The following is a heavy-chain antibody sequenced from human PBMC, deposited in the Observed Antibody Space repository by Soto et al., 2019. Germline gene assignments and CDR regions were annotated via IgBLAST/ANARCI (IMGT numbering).Heavy chain of an antibody. D-gene: IGHD6-6*01. CDR2: IIPIFGTA. Sequence: QVQLVQSGADVKKPGSSVKVSCKASGGTFNNYAISWVRQAPGQGLEWVGGIIPIFGTADYAQKFQGRVTITADESTSTAYMELSSLRSEDTAVYYCVRAAISSSSSYWGQGTLVTVSS. J-gene: IGHJ4*02. V-gene: IGHV1-69*12. CDR1: GGTFNNYA. CDR3: VRAAISSSSSY.